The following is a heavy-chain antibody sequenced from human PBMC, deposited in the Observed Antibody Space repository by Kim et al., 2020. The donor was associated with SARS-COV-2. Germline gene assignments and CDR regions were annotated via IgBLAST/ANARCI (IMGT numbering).Heavy chain of an antibody. CDR1: GGSISSYY. J-gene: IGHJ6*02. CDR3: ARAGYYGMDV. CDR2: IYYSGST. Sequence: SETLSLTCTASGGSISSYYWSWIRQPPGKGLEWIGYIYYSGSTNYNPSLKSRVTISVDTSKNQFSLKLSSVTAADTAVYYCARAGYYGMDVWGQGTTVTVSS. V-gene: IGHV4-59*13.